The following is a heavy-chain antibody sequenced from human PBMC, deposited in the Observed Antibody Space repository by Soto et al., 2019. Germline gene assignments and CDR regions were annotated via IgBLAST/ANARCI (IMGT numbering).Heavy chain of an antibody. V-gene: IGHV4-31*03. CDR1: GGSISSGGYY. CDR3: ARDRKAVSEGLLWFGELPPHYYYGMDV. D-gene: IGHD3-10*01. CDR2: IYYSGST. Sequence: QVQLQESGPGLVKPSQTLSLTCTVSGGSISSGGYYWSWIRQHPGKGLEWIGYIYYSGSTYYNPSLKSRVTISVDTSKNQFSLKLSSVTAADTAVYYCARDRKAVSEGLLWFGELPPHYYYGMDVWGQGTTVTVSS. J-gene: IGHJ6*02.